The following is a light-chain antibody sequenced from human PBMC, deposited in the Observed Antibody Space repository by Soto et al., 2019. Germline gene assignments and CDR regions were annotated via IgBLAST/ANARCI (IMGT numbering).Light chain of an antibody. CDR2: GAS. Sequence: DIQMTQSPSSLSASVGDRVTITCRASQSIHSCLNWYQQKPGKAPKLLIYGASNLQSGVPSRFSGSESRTDFILTISSLQPEDFATYYCQQIDAAPVTFGQGTKVEIK. CDR3: QQIDAAPVT. V-gene: IGKV1-39*01. J-gene: IGKJ1*01. CDR1: QSIHSC.